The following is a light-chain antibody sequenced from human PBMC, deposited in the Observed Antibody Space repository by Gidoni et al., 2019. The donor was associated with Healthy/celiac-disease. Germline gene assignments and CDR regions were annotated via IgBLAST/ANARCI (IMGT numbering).Light chain of an antibody. CDR2: QDS. V-gene: IGLV3-1*01. Sequence: SYELTQPPSESLSPGQTASITCSGDKLGDKYACWYQQKPGQSPVLVIYQDSKRPSGIPERFSGSNAGNTATLTIGGTQAMDEADYYCQAWDSSTVVFGGGTKLTGL. CDR3: QAWDSSTVV. CDR1: KLGDKY. J-gene: IGLJ2*01.